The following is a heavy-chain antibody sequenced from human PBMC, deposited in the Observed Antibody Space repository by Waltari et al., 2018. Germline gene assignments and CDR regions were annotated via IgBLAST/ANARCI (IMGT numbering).Heavy chain of an antibody. Sequence: QVQLQQWGAGLLKPSETLSLTCAVYGGSFSGYYWSWIRQPPGKGLEWIGEINHSGSTNYNPSLKSRVTISVDTSKNQFSLKLSSVTAADTAVYYCARVTRYGAGSYWGQGTLVTVSS. CDR1: GGSFSGYY. V-gene: IGHV4-34*01. CDR2: INHSGST. CDR3: ARVTRYGAGSY. D-gene: IGHD1-1*01. J-gene: IGHJ4*02.